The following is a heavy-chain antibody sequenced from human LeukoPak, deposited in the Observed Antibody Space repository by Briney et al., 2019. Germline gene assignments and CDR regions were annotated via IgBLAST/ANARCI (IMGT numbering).Heavy chain of an antibody. CDR3: AKAGSIQLWSPYNWSDP. V-gene: IGHV3-33*06. CDR1: GFTFSSYG. J-gene: IGHJ5*02. Sequence: PGRSLRLSCAASGFTFSSYGMHWVRQAPGKGLEWVAVIWYDGSNKYYADSVKGRFTISRDNSKNTLYLQMNSLRAEDTAVYYCAKAGSIQLWSPYNWSDPWGQGTLVTVSS. D-gene: IGHD5-18*01. CDR2: IWYDGSNK.